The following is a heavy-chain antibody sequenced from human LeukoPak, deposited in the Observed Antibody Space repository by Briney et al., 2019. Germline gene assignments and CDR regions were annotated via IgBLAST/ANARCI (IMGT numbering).Heavy chain of an antibody. CDR3: ARGGSRVFDF. J-gene: IGHJ4*02. Sequence: SETLSLTCTVSGGSIISNHFWGWIRQPPGKGLEWIGSIYYSGITYYNTSLKSRVTMAVDTSKNQISLKLTSVTAADTAVYYCARGGSRVFDFWGQGTLVTVSS. D-gene: IGHD2-2*01. CDR2: IYYSGIT. CDR1: GGSIISNHF. V-gene: IGHV4-39*01.